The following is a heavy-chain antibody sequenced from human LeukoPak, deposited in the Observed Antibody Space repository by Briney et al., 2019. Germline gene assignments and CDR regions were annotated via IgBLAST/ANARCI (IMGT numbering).Heavy chain of an antibody. CDR3: AKYYGDFGDSSSYLDH. V-gene: IGHV3-30*02. CDR1: GFSFSSFD. CDR2: IRYDGSRK. Sequence: GGSLRLSCAASGFSFSSFDMHWLRQAPGKGLEWVTSIRYDGSRKHYTDSVTGQFTIPRKTSKNTLYLQMNSLRDEYTAVYYCAKYYGDFGDSSSYLDHWGQGTLVTVSS. J-gene: IGHJ4*02. D-gene: IGHD4-17*01.